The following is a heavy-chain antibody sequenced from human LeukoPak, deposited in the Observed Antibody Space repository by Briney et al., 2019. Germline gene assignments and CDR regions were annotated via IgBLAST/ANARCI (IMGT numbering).Heavy chain of an antibody. V-gene: IGHV4-34*01. CDR3: ARSRMRKYYFDY. CDR1: GGSISSYY. CDR2: INHSGST. J-gene: IGHJ4*02. D-gene: IGHD2-8*01. Sequence: PSETLSLTCTVSGGSISSYYWSWIRQPPGKGLEWIGEINHSGSTNYNPSLKSRVTISVDTSKNQFSLKLSSVTAADTAVYYCARSRMRKYYFDYWGQGTLVTVSS.